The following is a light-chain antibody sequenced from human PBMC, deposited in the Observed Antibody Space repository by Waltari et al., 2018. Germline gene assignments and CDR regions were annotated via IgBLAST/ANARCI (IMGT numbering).Light chain of an antibody. CDR2: DAS. J-gene: IGKJ5*01. CDR3: QQRSNWPPVT. V-gene: IGKV3-11*01. CDR1: QSVSSY. Sequence: EIVLTQSPATLSLSPGERATLSCRASQSVSSYLAWYQQKPGQAPRLLIYDASTRATGIPARCSVSGSGTDFTLTISSLDPEDFAVYYCQQRSNWPPVTFGQGTRLEIK.